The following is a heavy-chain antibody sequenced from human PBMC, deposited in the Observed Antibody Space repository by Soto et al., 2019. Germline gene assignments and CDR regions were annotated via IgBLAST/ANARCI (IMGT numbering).Heavy chain of an antibody. CDR3: ARTDIVTTNCVAP. D-gene: IGHD5-12*01. Sequence: QVHLQQWGAGLLKPSETLSLTCAVYGESFIGYYWTWIRQPPGKGLEWIGEINHRGSANHNPSLKSRVNISVDTSNNQFSLKLSSGTAADTSVYYGARTDIVTTNCVAPWGHGPLVTVSS. V-gene: IGHV4-34*02. J-gene: IGHJ5*02. CDR1: GESFIGYY. CDR2: INHRGSA.